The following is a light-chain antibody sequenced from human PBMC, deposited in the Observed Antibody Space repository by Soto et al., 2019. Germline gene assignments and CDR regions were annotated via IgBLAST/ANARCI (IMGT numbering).Light chain of an antibody. CDR3: QQYGSSPEYT. CDR1: QSVSSSY. V-gene: IGKV3-20*01. Sequence: EIVLTQSPGTRSLSPGERATLSCRASQSVSSSYLAWYQQKPGQAPRLLIYGASSRATGIPDRFSGSGSGTDFTLTISRLEPEDFAVYYCQQYGSSPEYTFGQGTKLEIK. CDR2: GAS. J-gene: IGKJ2*01.